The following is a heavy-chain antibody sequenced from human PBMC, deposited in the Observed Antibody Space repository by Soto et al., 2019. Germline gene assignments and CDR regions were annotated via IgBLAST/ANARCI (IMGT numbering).Heavy chain of an antibody. CDR1: VFTFIIYA. CDR3: AKDREGIVLMVYADHFDY. V-gene: IGHV3-23*01. CDR2: ISGSGDST. D-gene: IGHD2-8*01. J-gene: IGHJ4*02. Sequence: PGWSLRLSCASSVFTFIIYAMSWFRHAPGKGREWVSVISGSGDSTYYADSVKGRFTISRDDSKNTLYLQMNRLRAEDTAVYYCAKDREGIVLMVYADHFDYWGQGTLVTVYS.